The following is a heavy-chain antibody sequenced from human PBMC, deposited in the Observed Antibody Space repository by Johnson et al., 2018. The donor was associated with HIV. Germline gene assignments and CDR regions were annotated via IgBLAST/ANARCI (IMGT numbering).Heavy chain of an antibody. Sequence: VLLVESGGGVVQPGRSLRLSCAASAFPFDDHALHWVRKSPGTGLQWFSIILKGRFTISRDNAKNSLYLQMNSLRAEDTAVYYCAREALDAFDIWGQGTMVTVSS. V-gene: IGHV3-9*01. CDR3: AREALDAFDI. CDR2: I. J-gene: IGHJ3*02. CDR1: AFPFDDHA.